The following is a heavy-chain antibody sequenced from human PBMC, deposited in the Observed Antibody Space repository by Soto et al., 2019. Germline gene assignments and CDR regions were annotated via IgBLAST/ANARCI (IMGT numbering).Heavy chain of an antibody. CDR2: ISSSSSYI. V-gene: IGHV3-21*01. CDR3: ARDRPISVYSSSWPDAFDI. CDR1: GFTFSSYS. D-gene: IGHD6-13*01. Sequence: GGSLRLSCAASGFTFSSYSMNWVRQAPGKGLEWVSSISSSSSYIYYADSVKGRFTISRDNAKNSLYLRMNSLRAEDTAVYYCARDRPISVYSSSWPDAFDIWGQGTMVTVSS. J-gene: IGHJ3*02.